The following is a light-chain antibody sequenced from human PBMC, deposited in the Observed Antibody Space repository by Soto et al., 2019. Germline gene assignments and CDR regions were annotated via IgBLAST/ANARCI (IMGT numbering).Light chain of an antibody. CDR2: GAS. V-gene: IGKV3-20*01. Sequence: EIVLTQSPGTLSLSPGERAALSCRASQSISSSFLAWYQHKPGQAPRLLIHGASSRATGIPDRFSGSGSGTDFTLTISRLDPEDFAVYYCQQYNNWPITFGQGTRLEIK. J-gene: IGKJ5*01. CDR3: QQYNNWPIT. CDR1: QSISSSF.